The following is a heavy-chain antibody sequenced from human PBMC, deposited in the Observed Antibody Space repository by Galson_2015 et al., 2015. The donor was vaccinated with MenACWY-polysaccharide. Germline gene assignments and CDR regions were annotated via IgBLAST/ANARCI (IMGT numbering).Heavy chain of an antibody. Sequence: SETLSLTCTVSGGSLSGSYWSWTRQPPGKGLEWIGCIYYSGSTNYNPSLKSRVTMSLDISKNQFSLKLSSVTAADTAVYYCARSGTSTSWLYYYYGMDVWGQGTTVTVSS. D-gene: IGHD2-2*01. J-gene: IGHJ6*02. CDR2: IYYSGST. CDR1: GGSLSGSY. CDR3: ARSGTSTSWLYYYYGMDV. V-gene: IGHV4-59*01.